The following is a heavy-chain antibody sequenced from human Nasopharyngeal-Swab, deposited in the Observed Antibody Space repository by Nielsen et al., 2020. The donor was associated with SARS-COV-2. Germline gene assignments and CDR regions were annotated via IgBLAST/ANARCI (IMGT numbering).Heavy chain of an antibody. CDR2: ISGSGGGT. V-gene: IGHV3-23*02. J-gene: IGHJ4*02. D-gene: IGHD3-10*01. CDR3: AKDKEDLRGVGSYDY. Sequence: RGSLRLSSIGSEFTLSNYDMGWVRQTPGKGLEWVSHISGSGGGTYYIDSVKGRFTISRDNSKNTLHLHMSSMRAEDTAVYYCAKDKEDLRGVGSYDYWGQGTLVTVSS. CDR1: EFTLSNYD.